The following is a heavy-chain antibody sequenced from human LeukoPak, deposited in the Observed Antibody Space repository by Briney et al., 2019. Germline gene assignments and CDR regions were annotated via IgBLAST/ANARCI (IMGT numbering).Heavy chain of an antibody. CDR2: VSDDGSNR. CDR3: AKDRCSNGIGCYYYYMDV. D-gene: IGHD2-8*01. Sequence: PGRSLRLSCAASRFTFSSYAMHWVRQAPGKGLEWVAVVSDDGSNRFYADSVKGRFTISRDNSKDTLFLQLNSLRAEDTAVYYCAKDRCSNGIGCYYYYMDVCGKGATVTISS. CDR1: RFTFSSYA. J-gene: IGHJ6*03. V-gene: IGHV3-30*04.